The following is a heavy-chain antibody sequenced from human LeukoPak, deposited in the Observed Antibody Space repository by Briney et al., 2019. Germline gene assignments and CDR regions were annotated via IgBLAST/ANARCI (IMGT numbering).Heavy chain of an antibody. D-gene: IGHD4-11*01. CDR1: GFSVSNNY. Sequence: GGCLRLSCAASGFSVSNNYMSWVRQSPGKGLEWVSIIYSGGSTYYADSVKGRFTISRDNSKNTLYLQMNSLRAEDTAVYYCATFSNDLDYWGQATLVTVRS. J-gene: IGHJ4*02. CDR2: IYSGGST. V-gene: IGHV3-66*01. CDR3: ATFSNDLDY.